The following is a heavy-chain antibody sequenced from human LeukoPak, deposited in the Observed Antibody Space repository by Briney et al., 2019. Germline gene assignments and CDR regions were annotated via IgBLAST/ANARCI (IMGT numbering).Heavy chain of an antibody. CDR3: AGSTVTPLLNWFDP. CDR2: IYTSGST. CDR1: GGSISSGGYY. D-gene: IGHD4-17*01. J-gene: IGHJ5*02. V-gene: IGHV4-61*08. Sequence: SETLSLTCTVSGGSISSGGYYWSWIRQHPGKGLEWIGYIYTSGSTNYNPSLKSRVTMSVDTSKDQFSLKLSSVTAADTAVYYCAGSTVTPLLNWFDPWGQGTLVTVSS.